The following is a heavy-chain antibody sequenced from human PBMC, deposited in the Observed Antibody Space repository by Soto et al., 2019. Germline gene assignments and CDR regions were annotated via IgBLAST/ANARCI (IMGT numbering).Heavy chain of an antibody. J-gene: IGHJ1*01. V-gene: IGHV4-39*01. CDR3: ARRCEYFHH. CDR1: GGSITSSSHY. CDR2: IYYSGST. Sequence: QLQLQESGPGLVKPSETLSLTCTVSGGSITSSSHYWGWIRQPPGKGLEWIGSIYYSGSTCYNPSLKSRGTLAVDTSKNQFSLKLRSVTAADAAVYYCARRCEYFHHGGQGTLVTVSS.